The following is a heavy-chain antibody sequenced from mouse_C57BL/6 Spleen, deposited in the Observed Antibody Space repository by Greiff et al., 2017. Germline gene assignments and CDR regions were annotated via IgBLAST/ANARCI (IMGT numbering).Heavy chain of an antibody. D-gene: IGHD1-1*01. CDR3: ARDYGSRYYAMDY. Sequence: EVKVVESGGGLVKPGGSLKLSCAASGFTFSDYGMHWVRQAPEKGLEWVAYISSGSSTIYYADTVKGRFTISRDNAKNTLFLQMTSLRSEDTAMYYCARDYGSRYYAMDYWGQGTSVTVSS. J-gene: IGHJ4*01. CDR1: GFTFSDYG. CDR2: ISSGSSTI. V-gene: IGHV5-17*01.